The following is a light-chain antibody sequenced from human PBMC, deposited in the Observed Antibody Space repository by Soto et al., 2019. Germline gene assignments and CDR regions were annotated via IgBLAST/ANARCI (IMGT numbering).Light chain of an antibody. V-gene: IGKV1-33*01. J-gene: IGKJ4*01. CDR1: QTIDRH. Sequence: DIQMTQSPSSLSASVGDRVTITCRASQTIDRHLNWYQQKPGKAPQLLIYDASNLETGVPSRFSGSGSGTDFTFTISSLQPEDIATYYCQQYDYLPLTFGGGTKVEIE. CDR3: QQYDYLPLT. CDR2: DAS.